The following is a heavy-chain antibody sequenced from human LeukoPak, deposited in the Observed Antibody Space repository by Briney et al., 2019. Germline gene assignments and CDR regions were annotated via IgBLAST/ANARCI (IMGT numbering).Heavy chain of an antibody. V-gene: IGHV4-34*01. CDR3: AGSLAAAGLYHNDY. CDR1: GGSFSGYY. Sequence: SETLSLTCAVYGGSFSGYYWSWIRQPPGKGLEWIGEIHHSGSTNYNPSLKSRVTISVDTSKNQFSLKLSSVTAADTAVYYCAGSLAAAGLYHNDYWGQGTLVTVSS. J-gene: IGHJ4*02. D-gene: IGHD6-13*01. CDR2: IHHSGST.